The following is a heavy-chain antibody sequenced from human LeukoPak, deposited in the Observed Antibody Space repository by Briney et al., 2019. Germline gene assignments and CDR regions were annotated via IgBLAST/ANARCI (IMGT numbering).Heavy chain of an antibody. D-gene: IGHD4-17*01. V-gene: IGHV3-74*01. Sequence: GGSLRLSCAASGFTLSGYWIHWVRQVPGKGLVWVARINPDGSITNSADSMKGRFTISRDNAKNTLYLQMNGLRADDTAVYYCASDFHGAHDCWGQGTLVTVSS. CDR2: INPDGSIT. J-gene: IGHJ4*02. CDR3: ASDFHGAHDC. CDR1: GFTLSGYW.